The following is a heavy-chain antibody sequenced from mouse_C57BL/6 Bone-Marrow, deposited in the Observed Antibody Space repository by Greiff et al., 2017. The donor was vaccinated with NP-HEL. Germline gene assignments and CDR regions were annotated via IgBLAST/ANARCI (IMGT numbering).Heavy chain of an antibody. CDR2: IYPRSGNT. Sequence: VQLQESGAELARPGASVKLSCKASGYTFTSYGISWVKQRTGQGLEWIGEIYPRSGNTDYNEKFKGKATLTADKSSSTAYMELRSLTSEDSAVYVCARFTTVVARAMDYWGQGTSVTVSS. V-gene: IGHV1-81*01. D-gene: IGHD1-1*01. CDR3: ARFTTVVARAMDY. CDR1: GYTFTSYG. J-gene: IGHJ4*01.